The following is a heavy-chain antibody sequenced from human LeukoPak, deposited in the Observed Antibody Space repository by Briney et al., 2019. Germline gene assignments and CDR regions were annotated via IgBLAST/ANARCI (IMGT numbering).Heavy chain of an antibody. CDR1: GGSISSGGYY. D-gene: IGHD3/OR15-3a*01. CDR2: IYHSGST. J-gene: IGHJ3*02. V-gene: IGHV4-30-2*01. Sequence: SETLSLTCTVSGGSISSGGYYWSWIRQPPGKGLEWIGYIYHSGSTYYNPSLKSRVTISVDRSKNQFSLKLSSVTAADTAVYYCARDGLGNAFDIWGQGTMVTVSS. CDR3: ARDGLGNAFDI.